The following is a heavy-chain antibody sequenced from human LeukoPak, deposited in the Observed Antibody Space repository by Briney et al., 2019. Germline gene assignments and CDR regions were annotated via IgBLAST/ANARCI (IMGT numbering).Heavy chain of an antibody. Sequence: ASVKVSCKASGYIFTDYSMHWVRQAPGQGLEWMGRIIPIFGTANYAQKFQGRVTITTDESTSTAYMELSSLRSEDTAVYYCAIGITFGGSDEPFDYWGQGTLVTVSS. D-gene: IGHD3-16*01. CDR2: IIPIFGTA. CDR1: GYIFTDYS. CDR3: AIGITFGGSDEPFDY. V-gene: IGHV1-69*05. J-gene: IGHJ4*02.